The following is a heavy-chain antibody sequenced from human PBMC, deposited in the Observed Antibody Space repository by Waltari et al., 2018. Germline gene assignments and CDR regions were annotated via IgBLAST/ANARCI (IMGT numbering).Heavy chain of an antibody. J-gene: IGHJ6*02. CDR3: ARGGETTNYYYYGMDV. D-gene: IGHD4-17*01. CDR1: GGTLSSYT. CDR2: IIPILGIA. Sequence: QVQLVQSGAEVKKPGSSVKVSCKASGGTLSSYTISWVRQAPGQGLEWMGRIIPILGIANYAQKFQGRVTITADKSTSTAYMELSSLRSEDTAVYYCARGGETTNYYYYGMDVWGQGTTVTVSS. V-gene: IGHV1-69*02.